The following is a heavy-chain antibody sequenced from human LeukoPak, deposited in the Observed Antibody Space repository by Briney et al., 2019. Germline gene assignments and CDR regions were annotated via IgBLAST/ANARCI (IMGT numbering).Heavy chain of an antibody. J-gene: IGHJ3*02. Sequence: SETLSLTCTVSGGSISSSSYYWGWIRQPPGKGLEWIGRIYTSGSTNYNPSLKSRVTMSVDTSKNQFSLKLSSVTAADTAVYYCAREQKFGVVIITHAFDIWGQGTMVTVSS. D-gene: IGHD3-3*01. CDR2: IYTSGST. V-gene: IGHV4-39*07. CDR1: GGSISSSSYY. CDR3: AREQKFGVVIITHAFDI.